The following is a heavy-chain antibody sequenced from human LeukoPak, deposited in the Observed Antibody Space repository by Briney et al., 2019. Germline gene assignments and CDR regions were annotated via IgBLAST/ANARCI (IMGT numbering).Heavy chain of an antibody. J-gene: IGHJ6*02. CDR3: ARAAYHYGMDV. V-gene: IGHV3-30-3*01. CDR1: GFTFSSYA. CDR2: ISYDGSNK. Sequence: GRSLRLSCAASGFTFSSYAMHWVRQAPGKGLEWVAVISYDGSNKYYADSVKGGFTISRDNSKNTLYLQMNSLRAEDTAVYYCARAAYHYGMDVWGQGTTVTVSS.